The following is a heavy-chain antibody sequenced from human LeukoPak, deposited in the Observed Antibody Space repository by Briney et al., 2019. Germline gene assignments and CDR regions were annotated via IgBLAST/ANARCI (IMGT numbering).Heavy chain of an antibody. D-gene: IGHD2-8*02. CDR3: ARDDIVLIPGARPGYFAF. Sequence: SETLCLSCTVSGDSMSSSRKYWGWIRQSPGQGRESIRSIDSSGRTYYDPLLRRRVIISVDTSNNQFSLKLRSVTAADTAIYYCARDDIVLIPGARPGYFAFWVQGAQVTVSS. CDR2: IDSSGRT. V-gene: IGHV4-39*07. CDR1: GDSMSSSRKY. J-gene: IGHJ4*02.